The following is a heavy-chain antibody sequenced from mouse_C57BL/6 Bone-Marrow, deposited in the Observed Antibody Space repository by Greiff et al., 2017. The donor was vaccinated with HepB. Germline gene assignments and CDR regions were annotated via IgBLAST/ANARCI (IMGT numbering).Heavy chain of an antibody. CDR1: GYTFTGYW. J-gene: IGHJ2*01. D-gene: IGHD1-1*01. CDR2: ILPGIGST. Sequence: QVQLKQSGAELMKPGASVKLSCKATGYTFTGYWIEWVKQRPGHGLEWIGEILPGIGSTNYNEKFKGKATFTADTASNTAYMQLSSLTTEDSAISYCASYYFHFDYWGQGTTLTVSS. V-gene: IGHV1-9*01. CDR3: ASYYFHFDY.